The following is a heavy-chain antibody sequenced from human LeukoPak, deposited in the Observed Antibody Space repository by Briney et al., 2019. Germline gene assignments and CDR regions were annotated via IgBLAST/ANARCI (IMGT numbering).Heavy chain of an antibody. CDR3: ARDWNFDF. J-gene: IGHJ4*02. CDR2: INPNSGDT. D-gene: IGHD1-1*01. V-gene: IGHV1-2*02. CDR1: GYTFTGYY. Sequence: ASVKVSCKASGYTFTGYYIHWVRQAPEQGLEWVGWINPNSGDTNYAQKFQGRVTMTSDTSISTAFMRLYRLRSDDTAVYYCARDWNFDFWGQGTLVTVSS.